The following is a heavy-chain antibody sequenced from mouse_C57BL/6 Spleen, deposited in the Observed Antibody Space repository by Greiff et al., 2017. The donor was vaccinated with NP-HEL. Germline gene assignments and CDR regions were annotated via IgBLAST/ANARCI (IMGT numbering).Heavy chain of an antibody. CDR3: TSGITTVVATWRMDY. CDR1: GYTFTDYE. J-gene: IGHJ4*01. V-gene: IGHV1-15*01. D-gene: IGHD1-1*01. CDR2: IDPETGGT. Sequence: QVQLQQSGAELVRPGASVTLSCKASGYTFTDYEMHWVKQTPVHGLEWIGAIDPETGGTAYNQKFKGKAILTADKSSSTAYMELRSLTSEDSAVYYCTSGITTVVATWRMDYWGQGTSVTVSS.